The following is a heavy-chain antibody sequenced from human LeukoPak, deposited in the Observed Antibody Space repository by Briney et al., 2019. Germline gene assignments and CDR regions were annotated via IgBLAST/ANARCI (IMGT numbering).Heavy chain of an antibody. CDR2: ISISSSYI. J-gene: IGHJ6*03. CDR3: TRVFYYGSRYYYMDV. V-gene: IGHV3-21*01. D-gene: IGHD3-10*01. CDR1: GFTFSRYS. Sequence: GGSLRLSCAASGFTFSRYSMNWVRQAPGKGLEWVSSISISSSYIYYADSVKGRFTMPRDNAKNSLYLQMNNLRAEDTAVYYCTRVFYYGSRYYYMDVWGKGTTVTISS.